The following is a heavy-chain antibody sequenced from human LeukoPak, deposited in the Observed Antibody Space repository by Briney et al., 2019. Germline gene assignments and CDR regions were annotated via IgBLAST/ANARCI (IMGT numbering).Heavy chain of an antibody. J-gene: IGHJ4*02. CDR3: ARVSGRSGPFDY. CDR1: GYTFTGYY. CDR2: IDPNGGGT. Sequence: ASVKVSCKASGYTFTGYYMHWVRQAPGQGLEWMGWIDPNGGGTHYALTFQGRVTMTRDTSISTVYMELSSLRSDDTAVYFCARVSGRSGPFDYWGLGTLVTVSS. V-gene: IGHV1-2*02.